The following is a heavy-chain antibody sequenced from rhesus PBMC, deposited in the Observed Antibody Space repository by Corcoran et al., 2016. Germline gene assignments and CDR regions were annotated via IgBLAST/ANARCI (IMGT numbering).Heavy chain of an antibody. CDR3: ARDGRYSSGWYYFDY. CDR1: GGSISSGYYY. D-gene: IGHD6-31*01. V-gene: IGHV4-122*02. Sequence: QVQLQESGPGLVKPSETLSLTCAVSGGSISSGYYYWSWIRQPPGKGLEWIGYITYSGSTSYNPSLKSRVTISRDTSKNQFSLKLSSVTAADTAVYYCARDGRYSSGWYYFDYWGQGVLVTVSS. J-gene: IGHJ4*01. CDR2: ITYSGST.